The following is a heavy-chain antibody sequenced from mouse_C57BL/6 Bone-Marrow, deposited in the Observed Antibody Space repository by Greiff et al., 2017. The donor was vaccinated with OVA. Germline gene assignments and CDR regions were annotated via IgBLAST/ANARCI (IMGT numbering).Heavy chain of an antibody. CDR3: TTYYSNSWFAY. Sequence: EVQLQQSGAELVRPGASVKLSCTASGFNIKDAYMHWVKQRPEQGLEWIGWIDPENGDTEYASKFQGKATITADTSSNTAYLQLSSLTSEDTAVYYCTTYYSNSWFAYWGQGTLVTVSA. J-gene: IGHJ3*01. V-gene: IGHV14-4*01. CDR1: GFNIKDAY. D-gene: IGHD2-5*01. CDR2: IDPENGDT.